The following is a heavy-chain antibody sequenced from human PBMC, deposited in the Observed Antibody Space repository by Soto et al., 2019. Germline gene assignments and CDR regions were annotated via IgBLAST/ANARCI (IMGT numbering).Heavy chain of an antibody. CDR3: ARGKGSGWPNIFDY. Sequence: PSETLSLTCAVYGGSFSGYYWSWIRQPPGKGLEWIGEINHSGSTNYNPSLKSRVTISVDTSKNQFSLKLSSVTAADTAVYYCARGKGSGWPNIFDYWGQGTLVTVSS. D-gene: IGHD6-19*01. CDR1: GGSFSGYY. V-gene: IGHV4-34*01. J-gene: IGHJ4*02. CDR2: INHSGST.